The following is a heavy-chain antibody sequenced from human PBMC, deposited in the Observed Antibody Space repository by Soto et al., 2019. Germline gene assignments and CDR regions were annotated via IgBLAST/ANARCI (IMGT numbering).Heavy chain of an antibody. V-gene: IGHV3-21*01. CDR2: ISSSSSYI. J-gene: IGHJ4*02. D-gene: IGHD3-16*02. Sequence: GGSLRLSCAASGFTFSSYSMNWVRQAPGKGLEWVSSISSSSSYIYYADSVKGRFTISRDNAKNSLYLQMNSLRAEDTAVYYCARPISLTFGGVIVLENWGQGTLVTVSS. CDR3: ARPISLTFGGVIVLEN. CDR1: GFTFSSYS.